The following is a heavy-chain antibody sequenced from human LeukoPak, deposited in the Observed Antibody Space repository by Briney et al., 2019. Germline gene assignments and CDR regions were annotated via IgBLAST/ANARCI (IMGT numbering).Heavy chain of an antibody. V-gene: IGHV1-18*01. D-gene: IGHD4-17*01. CDR1: GYTFTSYG. Sequence: ASVKVSCKASGYTFTSYGISWVRQAPGQGLEWMGWISAYNGNTNYAQKLRGRVTMTTDTSTSTAYMELRSLRSDDTAVYYCARLKTRYGDYVWFDPWGQGTLVTVSS. J-gene: IGHJ5*02. CDR3: ARLKTRYGDYVWFDP. CDR2: ISAYNGNT.